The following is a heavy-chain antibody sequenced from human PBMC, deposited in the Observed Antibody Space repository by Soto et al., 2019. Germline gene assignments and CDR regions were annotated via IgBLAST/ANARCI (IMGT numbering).Heavy chain of an antibody. Sequence: EVQLVESGGGLVQPGRSLRLSCAASGFTFDDYAMHWVRQAPGKGLEWVSGISWNSGNIGHSDSVKGRFTISRDNAKNSLDLQMNSLRAEDTALYYCAKDTTRRGVDYWGQGTLVAVSS. D-gene: IGHD1-1*01. V-gene: IGHV3-9*01. CDR2: ISWNSGNI. J-gene: IGHJ4*02. CDR3: AKDTTRRGVDY. CDR1: GFTFDDYA.